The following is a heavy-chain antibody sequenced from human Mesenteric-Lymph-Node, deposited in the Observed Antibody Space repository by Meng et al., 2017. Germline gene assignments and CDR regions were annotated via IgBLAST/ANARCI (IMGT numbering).Heavy chain of an antibody. D-gene: IGHD1-1*01. CDR2: ISGGSGGRT. J-gene: IGHJ6*02. Sequence: GESLKISCAASGFTFSNYAMSWVRQAPGKGLEWVSSISGGSGGRTDYADSVKGRFTISRDNSKNTLYLQMNSLRAEDTAVYYCARGFNWNPLYYYYGMDVWVQGTTVTVSS. CDR1: GFTFSNYA. CDR3: ARGFNWNPLYYYYGMDV. V-gene: IGHV3-23*01.